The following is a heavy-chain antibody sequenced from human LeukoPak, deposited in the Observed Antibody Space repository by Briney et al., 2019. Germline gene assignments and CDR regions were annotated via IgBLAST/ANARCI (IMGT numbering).Heavy chain of an antibody. V-gene: IGHV4-59*01. D-gene: IGHD6-19*01. CDR1: GGSISSYY. CDR2: IYYSGST. J-gene: IGHJ4*02. Sequence: SETLSLTCTVSGGSISSYYWSWIRQPPGKGLEWIGYIYYSGSTNYNPSLKSRVTISVDTSKNQFSLKLSSVTAADTAVYYCARDPYSSGWYDYWGQGTLVTVSS. CDR3: ARDPYSSGWYDY.